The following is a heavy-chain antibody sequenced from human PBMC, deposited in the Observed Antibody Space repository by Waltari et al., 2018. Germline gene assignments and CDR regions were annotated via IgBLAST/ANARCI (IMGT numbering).Heavy chain of an antibody. D-gene: IGHD2-15*01. CDR2: IIPIFGTA. CDR3: ASGPGFYCSGGSCLDY. J-gene: IGHJ4*02. Sequence: QVQLVQSGSELKKPGASMEISCKASGYTFTTQAIHWVRQAPGQGLEWMGGIIPIFGTANYAQKFQGRVTITTDESTSTAYMELSSLRSEDTAVYYCASGPGFYCSGGSCLDYWGQGTLVTVSS. CDR1: GYTFTTQA. V-gene: IGHV1-69*01.